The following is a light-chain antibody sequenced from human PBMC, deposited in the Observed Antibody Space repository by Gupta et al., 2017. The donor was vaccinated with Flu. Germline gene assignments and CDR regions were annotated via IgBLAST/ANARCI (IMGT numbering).Light chain of an antibody. CDR3: MQGDNTPLT. CDR2: AAS. CDR1: HSSSSY. V-gene: IGKV1-39*01. J-gene: IGKJ4*01. Sequence: DSQMIQSPSSLSASVGARVTITCRASHSSSSYLNWYQQKPGKAPKLLIYAASSLQSGVPSRFSGSGSGTDFTLTISRLQAEDFAIYYCMQGDNTPLTFGGGTKVEIK.